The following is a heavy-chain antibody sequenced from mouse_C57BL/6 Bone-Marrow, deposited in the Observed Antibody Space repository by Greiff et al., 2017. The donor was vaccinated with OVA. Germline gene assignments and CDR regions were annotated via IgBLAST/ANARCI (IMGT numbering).Heavy chain of an antibody. CDR1: GYTFTSYG. D-gene: IGHD1-1*01. CDR2: IYIGNGYT. CDR3: ALYYYGLWYFDV. J-gene: IGHJ1*03. V-gene: IGHV1-58*01. Sequence: VQLQQSGAELVRPGSSVKMSCKTSGYTFTSYGINWVKQRPGQGLEWIGYIYIGNGYTEYNEKFKGKATLTSDTSSSTAYMQISRLTSVDSAIYFCALYYYGLWYFDVWGTGTTVTVSS.